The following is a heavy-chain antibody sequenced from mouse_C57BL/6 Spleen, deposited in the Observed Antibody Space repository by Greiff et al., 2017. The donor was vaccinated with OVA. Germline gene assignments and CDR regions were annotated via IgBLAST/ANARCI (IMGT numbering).Heavy chain of an antibody. CDR1: GFTFSSYA. J-gene: IGHJ1*03. CDR3: ARGGNWCFDV. CDR2: ISDGGSYT. Sequence: EVQLVESGGGLVKPGGSLKLSCAASGFTFSSYAMSWVRPTPEKRLEWVATISDGGSYTYYPDNVKGRFTISRDNAKNNLYLQMSHLKSEDTAMYYCARGGNWCFDVWGTGTTVTVSA. V-gene: IGHV5-4*01.